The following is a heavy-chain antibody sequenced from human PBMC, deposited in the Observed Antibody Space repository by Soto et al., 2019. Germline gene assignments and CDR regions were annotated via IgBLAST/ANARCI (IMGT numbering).Heavy chain of an antibody. CDR3: AKRWQEAQDTNCFDP. Sequence: LSCASSRFTFNISGMHWVRKTQGKGLEWVAVISYDGSNKYYADSVKGRFTISRDNSKNTLYLQMNSLRAEDTAVYYFAKRWQEAQDTNCFDPWGEG. D-gene: IGHD5-18*01. CDR1: RFTFNISG. CDR2: ISYDGSNK. J-gene: IGHJ5*02. V-gene: IGHV3-30*18.